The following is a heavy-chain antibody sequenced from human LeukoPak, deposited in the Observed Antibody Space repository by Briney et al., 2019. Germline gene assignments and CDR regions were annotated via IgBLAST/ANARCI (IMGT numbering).Heavy chain of an antibody. D-gene: IGHD6-19*01. CDR1: GFTFSSYS. V-gene: IGHV3-21*01. CDR3: ATSVAGTMFDY. J-gene: IGHJ4*02. Sequence: GGSLRLSCAASGFTFSSYSMNWVRQAPGKGLEWVSSISSSSSYIYYADSVKGRFTISRDNAKNSLYLQMNSLRAGDTAVYYCATSVAGTMFDYWGQGTLVTVSS. CDR2: ISSSSSYI.